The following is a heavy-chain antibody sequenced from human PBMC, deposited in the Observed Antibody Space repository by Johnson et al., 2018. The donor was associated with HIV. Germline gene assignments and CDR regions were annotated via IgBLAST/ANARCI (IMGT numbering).Heavy chain of an antibody. Sequence: VQLVESGGGLVQPGGSLRLSCAVSGFTFSSYWMSWVRQAPGKGLEWVANIKEDGSEKYYVDSVKGRFTISRDNVKNSLYLQMNSLRAEDTAVYYCARAASDAFDIWGQGTMVTVSS. CDR1: GFTFSSYW. CDR3: ARAASDAFDI. CDR2: IKEDGSEK. J-gene: IGHJ3*02. V-gene: IGHV3-7*05.